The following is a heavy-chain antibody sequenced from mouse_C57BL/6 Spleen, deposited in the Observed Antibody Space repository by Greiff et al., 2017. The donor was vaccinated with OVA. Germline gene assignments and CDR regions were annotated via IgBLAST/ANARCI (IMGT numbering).Heavy chain of an antibody. CDR1: GYTFTNHT. J-gene: IGHJ4*01. Sequence: VQLQQSDAELVKPGASVKISCKVSGYTFTNHTIHWMKQRPEQGLEWIGYIYPRDGSTKYNEKFKGKATLTADKSSSTAYMQLNSLTSEDSAVYFCARSLYYGSDYYAMDYWGQGTSVTVSS. CDR3: ARSLYYGSDYYAMDY. V-gene: IGHV1-78*01. D-gene: IGHD1-1*01. CDR2: IYPRDGST.